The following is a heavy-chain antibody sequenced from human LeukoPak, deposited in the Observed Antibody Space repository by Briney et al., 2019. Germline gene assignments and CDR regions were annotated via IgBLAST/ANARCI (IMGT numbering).Heavy chain of an antibody. Sequence: GGSLRLYCAASALTFSTYVMHWVRQAPGKGLECVSANSNNGGSTHYANSMKVRFTIYRENSKNILYRQMRSLRSEYRAVYYCASRKYYYDSSGYYYDAFDIWGQGTMVTVSS. J-gene: IGHJ3*02. V-gene: IGHV3-64*01. CDR3: ASRKYYYDSSGYYYDAFDI. CDR1: ALTFSTYV. CDR2: NSNNGGST. D-gene: IGHD3-22*01.